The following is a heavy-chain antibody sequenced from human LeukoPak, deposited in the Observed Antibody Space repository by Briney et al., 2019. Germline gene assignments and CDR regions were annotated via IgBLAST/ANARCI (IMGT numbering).Heavy chain of an antibody. CDR2: IYTSGST. J-gene: IGHJ4*02. CDR3: ARDGSGSYFDY. D-gene: IGHD3-10*01. V-gene: IGHV4-61*02. CDR1: GGSISSGSYY. Sequence: SETLSLTCTVSGGSISSGSYYWSWIRQPAGKGLEWIGRIYTSGSTNYNPSLKSRVTISVDTSKNQFSLKLSSVTAADTAVYYCARDGSGSYFDYWGKGTLVTVSS.